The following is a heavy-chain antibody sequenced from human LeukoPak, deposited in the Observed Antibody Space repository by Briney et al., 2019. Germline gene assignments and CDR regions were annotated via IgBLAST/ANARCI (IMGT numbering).Heavy chain of an antibody. Sequence: GGSLRLSCAASGFSFSGYGMHWVRQAPGKGLEWVAFIHYDGATSYYADSVKGRFTISRDNSRNTLYLQMNSLRPEDTAVYYCAKAIWVAATSSWFCLDYWGQGTLVTVSS. D-gene: IGHD3-10*01. CDR2: IHYDGATS. CDR3: AKAIWVAATSSWFCLDY. CDR1: GFSFSGYG. V-gene: IGHV3-30*02. J-gene: IGHJ4*02.